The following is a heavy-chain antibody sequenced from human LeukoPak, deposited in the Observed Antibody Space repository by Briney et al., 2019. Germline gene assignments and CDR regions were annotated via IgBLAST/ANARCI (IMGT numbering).Heavy chain of an antibody. J-gene: IGHJ4*02. CDR1: GDSVSSKNGA. CDR2: TYYRSKWYN. Sequence: SQTLSLTCAVSGDSVSSKNGAWNWIRQSPSRGLEWLGRTYYRSKWYNDYAESMEGRMTISQDTSKNQYSLHLNSVTPDDTAVYYCARDLGTTGWHAFDYWGQGTLVTVSS. CDR3: ARDLGTTGWHAFDY. V-gene: IGHV6-1*01. D-gene: IGHD6-19*01.